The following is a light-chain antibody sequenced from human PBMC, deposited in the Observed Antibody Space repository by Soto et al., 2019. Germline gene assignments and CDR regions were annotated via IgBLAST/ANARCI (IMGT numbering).Light chain of an antibody. J-gene: IGKJ1*01. CDR1: QSVSSK. CDR3: QQYGSSPVT. Sequence: EIVMTQSPATLSVSPGEGATLSCRASQSVSSKLAWYQQKPGQAPRLLIYGASSRATGIPDRFSGSGSGTDFTLTISRLEPEDFAVYYCQQYGSSPVTFGQGAKVDI. CDR2: GAS. V-gene: IGKV3-20*01.